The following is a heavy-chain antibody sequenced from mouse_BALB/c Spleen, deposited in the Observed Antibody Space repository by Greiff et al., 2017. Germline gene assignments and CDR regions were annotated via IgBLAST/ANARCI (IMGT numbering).Heavy chain of an antibody. Sequence: VQLQESGADLMKPGASVKISCKATGYTFSSYWIAWVQQRPGHGLEWIGEILPGSGSTNYNEKFKGKATFTADTSSNTAYMQLSSLTSEDSAVYYCARRTGSPSYYFDYWGQGTTLTVSS. V-gene: IGHV1-9*01. CDR1: GYTFSSYW. J-gene: IGHJ2*01. CDR3: ARRTGSPSYYFDY. D-gene: IGHD4-1*01. CDR2: ILPGSGST.